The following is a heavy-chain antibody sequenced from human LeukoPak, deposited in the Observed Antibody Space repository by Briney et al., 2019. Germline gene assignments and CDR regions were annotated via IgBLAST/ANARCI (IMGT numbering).Heavy chain of an antibody. CDR1: RFTFSNYG. D-gene: IGHD1-26*01. CDR3: AREVGTPQAFDI. V-gene: IGHV3-48*01. Sequence: GGSLRLSCAASRFTFSNYGVNWVRQAPGKGLEWVSYINSRSSTIYYADSVRGRFTISRDNAKNSLYLQMNSLKAEDTAIYYCAREVGTPQAFDIWGQGSMVTVSS. CDR2: INSRSSTI. J-gene: IGHJ3*02.